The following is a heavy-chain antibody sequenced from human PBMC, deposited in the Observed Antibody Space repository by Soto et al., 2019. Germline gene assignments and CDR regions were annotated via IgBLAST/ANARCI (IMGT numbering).Heavy chain of an antibody. J-gene: IGHJ6*02. V-gene: IGHV4-31*03. CDR2: IYYSGSA. CDR3: ARGGYIVSTPSDYYYGMDV. Sequence: PSETLSLTCTVSGGSISSGGYYWSWIRQHPGKGLEWIGYIYYSGSAYYNPSLKSRATISVDTSKNQFSLKLSSVTAADTAVYYCARGGYIVSTPSDYYYGMDVWGQGTTVTVSS. D-gene: IGHD2-15*01. CDR1: GGSISSGGYY.